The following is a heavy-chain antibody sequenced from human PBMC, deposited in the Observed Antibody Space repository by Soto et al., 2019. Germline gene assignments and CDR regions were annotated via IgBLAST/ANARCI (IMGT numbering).Heavy chain of an antibody. Sequence: QVQLQQWGAGLLKPSETLSLTCAVYGGFVTSGSYYWSWIRQPPGKGLEWIGEMSHSGGTHFNPSPRSRVTISVDPSKNQFTLKMSSVTAAAPALYYCARVERGTATTVVDAFDIWGPGTMVTVSS. D-gene: IGHD1-1*01. CDR1: GGFVTSGSYY. J-gene: IGHJ3*02. V-gene: IGHV4-34*01. CDR3: ARVERGTATTVVDAFDI. CDR2: MSHSGGT.